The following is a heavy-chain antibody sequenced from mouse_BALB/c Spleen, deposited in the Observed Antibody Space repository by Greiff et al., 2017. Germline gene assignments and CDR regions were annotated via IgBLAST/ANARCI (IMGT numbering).Heavy chain of an antibody. Sequence: QVQVVESGPELVKPGASVKISCKASGYTFTDYYINWVKQKPGQGLEWIGWIYPGSGNTKYNEKFKGKATLTVDTSSSTAYMQLSSLTSEDTAVYFCARSSTMITSSWFAYWGQGTLVTVSA. V-gene: IGHV1-84*02. CDR3: ARSSTMITSSWFAY. D-gene: IGHD2-4*01. CDR2: IYPGSGNT. CDR1: GYTFTDYY. J-gene: IGHJ3*01.